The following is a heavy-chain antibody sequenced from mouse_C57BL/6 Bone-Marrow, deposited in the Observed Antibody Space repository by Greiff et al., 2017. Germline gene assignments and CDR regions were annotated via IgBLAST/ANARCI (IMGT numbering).Heavy chain of an antibody. V-gene: IGHV2-2*01. CDR2: IWSGGST. D-gene: IGHD2-4*01. CDR3: ARNRLRRGYAMDY. Sequence: QVQLQQSGPGLVQPSQSLSITCTVSGFSLTSYGVHWVRQSPGKGLEWLGVIWSGGSTDYNAAFISRLSISKDNSKSQVFFKMNSLQAEDTAIYYCARNRLRRGYAMDYWGQGTSVTVSS. J-gene: IGHJ4*01. CDR1: GFSLTSYG.